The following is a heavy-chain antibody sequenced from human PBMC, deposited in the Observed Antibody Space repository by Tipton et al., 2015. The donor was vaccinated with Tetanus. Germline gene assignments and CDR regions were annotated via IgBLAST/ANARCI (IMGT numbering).Heavy chain of an antibody. D-gene: IGHD2-2*01. V-gene: IGHV3-74*01. CDR3: ARDSPDILLVPAV. CDR2: MNSDGSAS. CDR1: GFTFTDYW. Sequence: GSLRLSCAASGFTFTDYWMHWVRQAPGKGLLWVARMNSDGSASNYADSVKGRFTISRDSAQNTLYLQMNSLRAEDTAVYYCARDSPDILLVPAVWGQGTLVTVSS. J-gene: IGHJ4*02.